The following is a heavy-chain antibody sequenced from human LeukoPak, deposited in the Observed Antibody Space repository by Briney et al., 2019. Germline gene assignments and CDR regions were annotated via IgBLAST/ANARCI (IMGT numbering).Heavy chain of an antibody. CDR3: TGDGGIAAAGTMNY. D-gene: IGHD6-13*01. Sequence: GGSLRLSCAASGFTFSNAWMSWVRQAPGKGLEWVGRIKSKTDGGTTDYAAPVKGRFTISRDDSENTLYLQMNSLKTEDTAVYYCTGDGGIAAAGTMNYWGQGTLVTVSS. CDR1: GFTFSNAW. CDR2: IKSKTDGGTT. V-gene: IGHV3-15*01. J-gene: IGHJ4*02.